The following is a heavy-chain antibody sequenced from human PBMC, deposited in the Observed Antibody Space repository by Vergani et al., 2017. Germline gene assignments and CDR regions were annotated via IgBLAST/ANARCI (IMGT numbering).Heavy chain of an antibody. CDR2: IIPMFGTP. Sequence: QVQLVQSGAEVKKPGSSVKVSCKASGGTFSSYAISWVRQAPGQGLEWMGRIIPMFGTPNYAQKFQGRVIITADESTSTAYMELSSLRSEDTAVYYCATLTTVTGDLNFWGQGTLVTVSS. CDR1: GGTFSSYA. D-gene: IGHD4-17*01. CDR3: ATLTTVTGDLNF. V-gene: IGHV1-69*13. J-gene: IGHJ4*02.